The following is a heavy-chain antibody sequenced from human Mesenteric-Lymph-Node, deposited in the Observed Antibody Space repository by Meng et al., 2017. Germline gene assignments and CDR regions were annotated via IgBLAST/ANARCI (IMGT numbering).Heavy chain of an antibody. CDR1: GFTFSHAW. D-gene: IGHD1-26*01. V-gene: IGHV3-15*01. CDR2: IKSKSDGGTA. Sequence: EAQLVESGGGLVMPGGSRRLSCAASGFTFSHAWMYWVRQAPGKGLEWVGRIKSKSDGGTADYAAPVKGRFTISRDDSKNTLYLQMNSPKTEDTAVYYCTNQLLDYWGQGTLVTVSS. J-gene: IGHJ4*02. CDR3: TNQLLDY.